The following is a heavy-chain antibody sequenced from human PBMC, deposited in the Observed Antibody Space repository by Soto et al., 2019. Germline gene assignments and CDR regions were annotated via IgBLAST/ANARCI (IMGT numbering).Heavy chain of an antibody. Sequence: PSETLSLTCAVYGGSFSGYYWSWIRQPPGKGLEWIGEINHSGSTNYNPSLKSRVTISVDTSKNQFSLKLSSVTAADTAVYYCASDYGATGYWGQGTLVTVSS. J-gene: IGHJ4*02. D-gene: IGHD4-17*01. CDR2: INHSGST. V-gene: IGHV4-34*01. CDR1: GGSFSGYY. CDR3: ASDYGATGY.